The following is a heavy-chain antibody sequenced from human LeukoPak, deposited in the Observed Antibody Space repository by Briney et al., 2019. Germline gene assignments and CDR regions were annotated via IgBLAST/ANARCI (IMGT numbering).Heavy chain of an antibody. V-gene: IGHV4-59*01. D-gene: IGHD2/OR15-2a*01. Sequence: PSETLSLTCTVSGGSISNYYWNWIRQPPGKGLEWIGYIYYSGTTNYNPSLKSRVSMSVDTSKNQFSLKLSSVTAADPAVYYCARVLGILGGPRFDPGGQEPLVTVSS. CDR1: GGSISNYY. CDR2: IYYSGTT. J-gene: IGHJ5*02. CDR3: ARVLGILGGPRFDP.